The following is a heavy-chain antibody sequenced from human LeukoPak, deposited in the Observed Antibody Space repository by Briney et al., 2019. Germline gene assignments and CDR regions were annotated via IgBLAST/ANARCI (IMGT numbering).Heavy chain of an antibody. CDR3: AKDTADTADGLFFDY. J-gene: IGHJ4*02. CDR1: GFTFDDYT. V-gene: IGHV3-43*01. D-gene: IGHD5-18*01. CDR2: ISWDGGST. Sequence: QAGGSLRLSCAASGFTFDDYTMHWLRQAPGKGLEWVSLISWDGGSTYYADSVKGRFTISRDNSKNSLYLQMNSLRTEDTALYYCAKDTADTADGLFFDYWGQGTLVTVSS.